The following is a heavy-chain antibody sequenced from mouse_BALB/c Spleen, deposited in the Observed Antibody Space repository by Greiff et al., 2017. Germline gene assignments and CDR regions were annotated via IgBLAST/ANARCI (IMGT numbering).Heavy chain of an antibody. Sequence: QVHVKQSGPGLVAPSQSLSITCTVSGFSLTSYGVHWVRQPPGKGLEWLGVIWAGGSTNYNSALMSRLSISKDNSKSQVFLKMNSLQTDDTAMYYCAREAYYGSSFYYFDYWGQGTTLTVSS. CDR2: IWAGGST. V-gene: IGHV2-9*02. D-gene: IGHD1-1*01. J-gene: IGHJ2*01. CDR3: AREAYYGSSFYYFDY. CDR1: GFSLTSYG.